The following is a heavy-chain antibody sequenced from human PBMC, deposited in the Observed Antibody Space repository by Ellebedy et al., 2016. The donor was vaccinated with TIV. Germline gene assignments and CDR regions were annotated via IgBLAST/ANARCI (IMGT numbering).Heavy chain of an antibody. CDR1: GFTFSSYS. CDR3: AGGMYSGYITH. D-gene: IGHD5-12*01. Sequence: GESLKISCAASGFTFSSYSMNWVRQAPGKGLEWVSYISRSSSTIYYADSVKGRFTISRDNAKNSLYLQMNSLRAEDTAVYYCAGGMYSGYITHWGQGTLVTVSS. CDR2: ISRSSSTI. J-gene: IGHJ4*02. V-gene: IGHV3-48*01.